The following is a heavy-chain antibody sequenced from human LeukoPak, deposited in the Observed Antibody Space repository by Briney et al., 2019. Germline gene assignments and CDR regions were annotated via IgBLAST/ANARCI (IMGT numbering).Heavy chain of an antibody. J-gene: IGHJ4*02. V-gene: IGHV1-69*06. D-gene: IGHD3-22*01. CDR3: AREGDNYYDSSGYYH. CDR2: IIPIFGTA. Sequence: SVKVSCKASGGTFSSYAISWVRQAPGQGLEWMGGIIPIFGTANYAQKFQGRVTITADKSTSTAYMELRSLRSDDTAVYYCAREGDNYYDSSGYYHWGQGTLVTVSS. CDR1: GGTFSSYA.